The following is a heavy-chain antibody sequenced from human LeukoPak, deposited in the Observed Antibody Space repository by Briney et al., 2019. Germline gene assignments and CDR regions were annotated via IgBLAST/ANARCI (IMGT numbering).Heavy chain of an antibody. CDR2: INPNSGGT. V-gene: IGHV1-2*02. CDR3: AREVSPREGFDY. D-gene: IGHD5-24*01. Sequence: ASVKVSCKASGYTFTGYYIHWVRQAPGQGLEWMGWINPNSGGTNYVQKFQGRVTMTRDTSISAAYMELSRLRSDDTAVYYCAREVSPREGFDYWGQGTLVTVSS. J-gene: IGHJ4*02. CDR1: GYTFTGYY.